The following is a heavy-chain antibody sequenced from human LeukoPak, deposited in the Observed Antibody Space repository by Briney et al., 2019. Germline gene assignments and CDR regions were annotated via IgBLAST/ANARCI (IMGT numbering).Heavy chain of an antibody. D-gene: IGHD5-18*01. Sequence: GGSLRLSCAASGFTFSSYGMSWVRQAPGKGLEWVSAITATSSSTHDADSVQGRFTISRDNSKNTLYLQMNSLRAEDTAVYYCAREAAMVPIDYWGQGTLVTVSS. J-gene: IGHJ4*02. V-gene: IGHV3-23*01. CDR3: AREAAMVPIDY. CDR1: GFTFSSYG. CDR2: ITATSSST.